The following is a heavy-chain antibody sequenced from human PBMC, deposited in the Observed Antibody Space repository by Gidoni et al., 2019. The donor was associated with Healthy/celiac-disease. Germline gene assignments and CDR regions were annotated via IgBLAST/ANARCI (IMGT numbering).Heavy chain of an antibody. Sequence: EVQLVESGGVVVQPGGSLRLSCAASGFTFDDYTMHWVRQAPGRGLEWDSLSRWDGESKYYAESVKGRFTISRDNSKNSLYLQMNSLRTEDTALYYCARLSGSYYKSDYWGQGTLVTVSS. J-gene: IGHJ4*02. D-gene: IGHD1-26*01. V-gene: IGHV3-43*01. CDR3: ARLSGSYYKSDY. CDR2: SRWDGESK. CDR1: GFTFDDYT.